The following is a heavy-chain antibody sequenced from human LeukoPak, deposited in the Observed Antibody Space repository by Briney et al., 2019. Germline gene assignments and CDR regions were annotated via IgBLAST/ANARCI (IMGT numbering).Heavy chain of an antibody. CDR3: ARDMGDGGYNYGMDV. CDR2: IIPIFDIA. Sequence: ASVKVSCKASGGTFSTNAISWVRQAPRQGLEWMGRIIPIFDIANYAQKFQGRVTITADKSTSTAYMELSSLRSEDTAVYYCARDMGDGGYNYGMDVWGQGTTVTVSS. J-gene: IGHJ6*02. D-gene: IGHD3-10*01. CDR1: GGTFSTNA. V-gene: IGHV1-69*04.